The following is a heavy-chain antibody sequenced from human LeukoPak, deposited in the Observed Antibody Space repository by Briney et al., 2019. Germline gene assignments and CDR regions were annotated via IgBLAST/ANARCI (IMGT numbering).Heavy chain of an antibody. CDR1: GGSISSYY. Sequence: SETLSLTCTVSGGSISSYYWSWIRQPPGKGLEWVGYIYYSGSTNYNPSLKSRVTISVDTSKNQFSLKLSSVTAADTAVYYCARDRPYSSGFDYWGQGPLVTVSS. V-gene: IGHV4-59*01. J-gene: IGHJ4*02. D-gene: IGHD6-19*01. CDR2: IYYSGST. CDR3: ARDRPYSSGFDY.